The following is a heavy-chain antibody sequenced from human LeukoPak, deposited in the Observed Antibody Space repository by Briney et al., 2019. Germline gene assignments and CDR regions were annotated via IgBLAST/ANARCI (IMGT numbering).Heavy chain of an antibody. Sequence: ASVKVSCKASGYTFTSYDINWVRQATGQGLEWMGWMNPNSGNTGYAQKFQGRVTMTRNTSISTAYMEPSSLRSEDTAVYYCARGLATRRYTLVWTIQIWFDPWGQGTLVTVSS. CDR2: MNPNSGNT. CDR3: ARGLATRRYTLVWTIQIWFDP. J-gene: IGHJ5*02. V-gene: IGHV1-8*01. CDR1: GYTFTSYD. D-gene: IGHD3/OR15-3a*01.